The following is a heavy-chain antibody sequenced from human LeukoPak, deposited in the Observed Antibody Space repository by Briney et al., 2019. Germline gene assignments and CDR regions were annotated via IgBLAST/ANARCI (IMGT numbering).Heavy chain of an antibody. Sequence: ASVKVSCKASGYTFTGYYMHWVRQAPGQGLEWMGWINPNSGGTNYAQKFQGRVTMTRDTSISTAYMELSRLRSDDTVVYYCARDLAVADPFDYWGQGTLVTVSS. J-gene: IGHJ4*02. CDR2: INPNSGGT. CDR1: GYTFTGYY. V-gene: IGHV1-2*02. D-gene: IGHD6-19*01. CDR3: ARDLAVADPFDY.